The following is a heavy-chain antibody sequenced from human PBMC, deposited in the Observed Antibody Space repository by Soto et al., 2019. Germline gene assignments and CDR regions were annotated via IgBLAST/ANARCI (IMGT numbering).Heavy chain of an antibody. J-gene: IGHJ4*02. CDR3: PREGFILDYGLFDY. D-gene: IGHD4-17*01. Sequence: VQLQESGPGLVKPSQTLSLSCTVSGGSISSGDYYWSWIRQPPGKGLEWIGYISYGGSSYYNQSLKSRFTLSLDTSKNHSPRKRGSVTAADTAVNYCPREGFILDYGLFDYGGQGTLVTFSS. V-gene: IGHV4-30-4*01. CDR1: GGSISSGDYY. CDR2: ISYGGSS.